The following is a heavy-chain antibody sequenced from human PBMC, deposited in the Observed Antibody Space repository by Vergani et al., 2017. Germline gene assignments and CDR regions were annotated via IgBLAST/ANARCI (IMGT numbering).Heavy chain of an antibody. CDR1: GFTFSTYD. Sequence: EVQMVESGGGLVKPGGSLRLSCVASGFTFSTYDMHWVRQATGKGLEWVSAIGTAGDTYYPGSVKGRFTISRENAKNSLYLQMNGLRAGDTAVYYCARRDSSSPARDYWGQGSLVTVSS. CDR2: IGTAGDT. V-gene: IGHV3-13*01. CDR3: ARRDSSSPARDY. D-gene: IGHD6-6*01. J-gene: IGHJ4*02.